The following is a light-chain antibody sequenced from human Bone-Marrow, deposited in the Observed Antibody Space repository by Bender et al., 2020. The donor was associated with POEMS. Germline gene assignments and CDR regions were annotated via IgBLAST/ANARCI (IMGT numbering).Light chain of an antibody. CDR3: QSAASSSSPWV. CDR2: KDT. CDR1: ALPKQY. J-gene: IGLJ3*02. V-gene: IGLV3-25*03. Sequence: SLELTQPSSVSVSPGQTARITCSGDALPKQYAHWYQQRAGQAPVLLIYKDTERPSGIPERISGSTSGTIATLTISGVQAEDEADYYCQSAASSSSPWVFGGGTKLTVL.